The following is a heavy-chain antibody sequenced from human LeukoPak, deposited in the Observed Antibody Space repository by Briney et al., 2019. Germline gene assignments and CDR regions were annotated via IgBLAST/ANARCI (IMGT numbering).Heavy chain of an antibody. V-gene: IGHV3-33*06. CDR2: IWVDGTRE. CDR3: AKDTVEMATTAYFDY. CDR1: GFPFSQHG. D-gene: IGHD5-24*01. Sequence: GGPLRLSCATSGFPFSQHGYHWVRHAPGKGLEWSAVIWVDGTREYYADSVEGQFTIYRDNSKSTLYLQIDSLRPEGTAVYYCAKDTVEMATTAYFDYWGQGTLVTVSS. J-gene: IGHJ4*02.